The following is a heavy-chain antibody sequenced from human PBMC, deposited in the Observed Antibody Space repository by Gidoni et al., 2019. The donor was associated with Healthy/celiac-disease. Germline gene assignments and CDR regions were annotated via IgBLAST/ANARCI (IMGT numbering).Heavy chain of an antibody. CDR1: GFTFSSYG. CDR3: ARDALIAAAGNPLFDY. CDR2: IWYDGSNK. J-gene: IGHJ4*02. D-gene: IGHD6-13*01. V-gene: IGHV3-33*01. Sequence: QVQLVESGGGVVQPGRSLRLSCAASGFTFSSYGMHWVRQAPGKGLEWVAVIWYDGSNKYYADSVKGRFTISRDNSKNTLYLQMNSLRAEDTAVYYCARDALIAAAGNPLFDYWGQGTLVTVSS.